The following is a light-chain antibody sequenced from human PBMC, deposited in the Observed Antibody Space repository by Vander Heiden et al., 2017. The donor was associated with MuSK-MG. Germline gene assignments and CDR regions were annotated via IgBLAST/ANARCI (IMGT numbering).Light chain of an antibody. J-gene: IGKJ2*01. CDR3: QQTYETAST. V-gene: IGKV1-39*01. Sequence: DIQMTQSPSSLSASVGDRVTITCRATQSVTTYLNWYQQKAGKAPKLLIFAAFNLESGVPSRFSGSGFGTEFTLTISSLQPEDFATYFCQQTYETASTFGPGTKLEIK. CDR2: AAF. CDR1: QSVTTY.